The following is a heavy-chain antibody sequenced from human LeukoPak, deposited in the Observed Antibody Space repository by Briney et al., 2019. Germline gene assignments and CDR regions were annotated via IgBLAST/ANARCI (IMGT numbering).Heavy chain of an antibody. D-gene: IGHD6-13*01. Sequence: ASVKVSCXASGYTFTIYYMHWVRQAPGQGLEWMEIINPSGGSTSYAQKFQGRVTMTRDTSTGTVYMELSSLRSEDTAVYYGARWGIAAADDWGQGTLVTVSS. V-gene: IGHV1-46*01. CDR3: ARWGIAAADD. CDR1: GYTFTIYY. CDR2: INPSGGST. J-gene: IGHJ4*02.